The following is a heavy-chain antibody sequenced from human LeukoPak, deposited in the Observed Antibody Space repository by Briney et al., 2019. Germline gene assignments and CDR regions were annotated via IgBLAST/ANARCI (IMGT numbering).Heavy chain of an antibody. J-gene: IGHJ6*03. CDR3: AKGAGYNFYYMDV. V-gene: IGHV3-30*04. D-gene: IGHD5-24*01. Sequence: GGALRLSCAASGFTFSSYAMHWVRQAPGKGLEWLSLISYAGDNKYEADSVKGRFTISRDNSKNTLFLQMDSLQPDDTAMYFCAKGAGYNFYYMDVWGKGTMVSVSS. CDR2: ISYAGDNK. CDR1: GFTFSSYA.